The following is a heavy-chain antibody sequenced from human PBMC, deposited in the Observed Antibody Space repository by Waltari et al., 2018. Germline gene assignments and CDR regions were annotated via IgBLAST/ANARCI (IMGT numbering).Heavy chain of an antibody. D-gene: IGHD3-22*01. J-gene: IGHJ4*02. CDR1: GGSLSSSNYY. CDR3: ASVNDYYDSSGFYMSLFDY. Sequence: QLQLQESGPGLVKPSETLSLTCTVSGGSLSSSNYYWGWIRQPPGKGLEWIGSMYYSGSTNYNPSLKGVGTISVDTSKNQFSLKLRSVTAADTAVYYCASVNDYYDSSGFYMSLFDYWGQGTLVTVSS. V-gene: IGHV4-39*01. CDR2: MYYSGST.